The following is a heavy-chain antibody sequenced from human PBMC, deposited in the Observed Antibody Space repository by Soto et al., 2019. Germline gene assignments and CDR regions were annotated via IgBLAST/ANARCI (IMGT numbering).Heavy chain of an antibody. V-gene: IGHV5-51*01. CDR2: IYPGDSDT. D-gene: IGHD3-3*01. J-gene: IGHJ5*02. CDR3: ARGYYDFWSGSNWFDP. CDR1: GYSFTSYW. Sequence: PGESLKISCKGSGYSFTSYWIGWVRQMPGKGLEWMGIIYPGDSDTRYSPSFQGQVTISADKSISTAYLQWSSLKASDTAMYYCARGYYDFWSGSNWFDPWGQGTLVTVSS.